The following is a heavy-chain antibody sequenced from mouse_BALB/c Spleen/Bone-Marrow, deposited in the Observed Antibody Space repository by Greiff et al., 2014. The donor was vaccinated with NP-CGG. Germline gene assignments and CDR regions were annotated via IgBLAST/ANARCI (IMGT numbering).Heavy chain of an antibody. Sequence: QVQLQQSGAELVRPGVSVKISCKGSGYTFTDYAMHWVKQSHAESLEWIGVINTYFGDISYNQKFKGKATIAVDKTSRTVYMELGRLTAEDSAIYYCARGYSNNYAMDYWGQGTSVTASS. CDR3: ARGYSNNYAMDY. D-gene: IGHD2-5*01. CDR2: INTYFGDI. J-gene: IGHJ4*01. CDR1: GYTFTDYA. V-gene: IGHV1S137*01.